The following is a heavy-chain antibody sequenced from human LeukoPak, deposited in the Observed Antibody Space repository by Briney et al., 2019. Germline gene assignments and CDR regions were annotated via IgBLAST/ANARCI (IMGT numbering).Heavy chain of an antibody. Sequence: GRSLRLSCAASGFTFSSYAMHWVRQAPGKGLEWVAVISYDGSNKYYADSVKGRFTISRDNSKNTLYLQMNSLRAEDTAVYYCARDEGSGSYQYNGMDVWGQRPTVTV. D-gene: IGHD3-10*01. CDR1: GFTFSSYA. CDR3: ARDEGSGSYQYNGMDV. V-gene: IGHV3-30*04. CDR2: ISYDGSNK. J-gene: IGHJ6*02.